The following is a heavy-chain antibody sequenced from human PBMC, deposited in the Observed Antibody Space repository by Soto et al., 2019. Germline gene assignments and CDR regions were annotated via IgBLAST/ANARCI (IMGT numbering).Heavy chain of an antibody. V-gene: IGHV3-30-3*01. Sequence: GSLRLSCAASGFSFSISPMHWVRQAPGKGPEWVALISYDGTNKFYADSVKGRFTVSRDNSKSTLYLQVDSLRPEDAAVYYCARDPKTSGGQHWAFNYFDSWGQGTLVTVSS. D-gene: IGHD7-27*01. CDR2: ISYDGTNK. J-gene: IGHJ4*02. CDR3: ARDPKTSGGQHWAFNYFDS. CDR1: GFSFSISP.